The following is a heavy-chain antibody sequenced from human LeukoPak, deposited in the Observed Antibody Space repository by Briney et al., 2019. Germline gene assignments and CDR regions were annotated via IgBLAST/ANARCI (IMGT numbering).Heavy chain of an antibody. CDR2: ISSCGSTI. J-gene: IGHJ5*02. D-gene: IGHD6-13*01. CDR3: ARVSQRQLVLRT. Sequence: GGSLKLSCTASGFTFTNYYMSWIRQAPGQGLEWVSYISSCGSTIYYADSVKGRFTMSRDNAKNSLYLQMNSLRAEDTAVYYCARVSQRQLVLRTWGQGTLVTVSS. V-gene: IGHV3-11*01. CDR1: GFTFTNYY.